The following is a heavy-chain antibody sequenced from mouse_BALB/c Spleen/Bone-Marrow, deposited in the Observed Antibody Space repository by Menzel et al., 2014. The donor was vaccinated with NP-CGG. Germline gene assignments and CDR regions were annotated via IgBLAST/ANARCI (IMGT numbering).Heavy chain of an antibody. CDR3: ARSSYGYDRQAYFFDY. Sequence: DVKLVESGGGLVQPGGSRRLSCAASGFTFSSFGMHWVRQAPEKGLEWVAYISSGSSTIYYADTVKGRFTISRDNPKNTLFLQMTSLRSEDTAMYYCARSSYGYDRQAYFFDYWGQGTTLTVSS. CDR2: ISSGSSTI. D-gene: IGHD2-2*01. V-gene: IGHV5-17*02. J-gene: IGHJ2*01. CDR1: GFTFSSFG.